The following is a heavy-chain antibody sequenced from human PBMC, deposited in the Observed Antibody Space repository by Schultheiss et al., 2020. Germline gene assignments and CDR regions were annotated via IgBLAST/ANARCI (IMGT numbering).Heavy chain of an antibody. D-gene: IGHD6-13*01. CDR3: ARSAPRIIAAAGYYYGMDV. V-gene: IGHV3-23*01. J-gene: IGHJ6*02. CDR2: ISGSGGST. Sequence: GESLKISCAASGFTFSSYAMSWVRQAPGKGLEWVSAISGSGGSTYYADSVKGRFTISRDNSKNTLYLQMNSLRAEDTAVYYCARSAPRIIAAAGYYYGMDVWGQGTAVTVSS. CDR1: GFTFSSYA.